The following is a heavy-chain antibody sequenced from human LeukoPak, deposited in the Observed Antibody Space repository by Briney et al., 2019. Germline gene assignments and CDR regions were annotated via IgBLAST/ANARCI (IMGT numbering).Heavy chain of an antibody. D-gene: IGHD1-26*01. CDR2: IYHSGST. J-gene: IGHJ4*02. V-gene: IGHV4-38-2*01. CDR3: RSPQPGGSGSYYFDY. Sequence: SETLSLTCAVSGYSISSGYYWGWIRQPPGKGLEWIGSIYHSGSTYYNPSLKSRVTISVDTSKNQSSLKLSSVTAAYTAVYYCRSPQPGGSGSYYFDYWGEGSLVTVSS. CDR1: GYSISSGYY.